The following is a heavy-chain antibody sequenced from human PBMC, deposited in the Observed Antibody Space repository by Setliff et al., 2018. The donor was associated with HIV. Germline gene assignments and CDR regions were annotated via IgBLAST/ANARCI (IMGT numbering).Heavy chain of an antibody. J-gene: IGHJ3*02. Sequence: PGGSLRLSCAASGFTFSSFAMSWVRQAPGKGLEWVAVISYDGSSKYYADSVKGRFTISRDTSRNTLYLQMNSLRGEDTALYYCSLGYCSGGSCYSDPEVAFDIWGQGTMVTVSS. CDR2: ISYDGSSK. D-gene: IGHD2-15*01. CDR3: SLGYCSGGSCYSDPEVAFDI. V-gene: IGHV3-30*03. CDR1: GFTFSSFA.